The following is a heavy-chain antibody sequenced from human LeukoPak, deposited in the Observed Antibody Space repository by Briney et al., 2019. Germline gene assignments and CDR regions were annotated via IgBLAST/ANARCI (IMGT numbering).Heavy chain of an antibody. CDR3: ARHDNDDDFDY. J-gene: IGHJ4*02. Sequence: ASVNVSCKASGYTFTRYVINWLRQAPGQGLEWMGWINMYTANPAYAQGFTERFVFSLDTSVTTAYLQISSLKTEDTAVYYCARHDNDDDFDYWGQGTLVTVSS. D-gene: IGHD3-16*01. CDR1: GYTFTRYV. CDR2: INMYTANP. V-gene: IGHV7-4-1*02.